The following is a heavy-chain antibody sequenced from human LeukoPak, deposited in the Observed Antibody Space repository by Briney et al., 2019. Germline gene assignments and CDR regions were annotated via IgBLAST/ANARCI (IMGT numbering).Heavy chain of an antibody. CDR1: GGSISSYY. V-gene: IGHV4-59*01. D-gene: IGHD1-26*01. CDR2: IYYSGST. Sequence: SETLSLTCTVSGGSISSYYWSWIRQPPGKGLGWIGYIYYSGSTNYNPSLKSRVTISVDTSKNQFSLKLSSVTAADTAVYYCARHVGSENYPRYFDYWGQGTLVTVSS. CDR3: ARHVGSENYPRYFDY. J-gene: IGHJ4*02.